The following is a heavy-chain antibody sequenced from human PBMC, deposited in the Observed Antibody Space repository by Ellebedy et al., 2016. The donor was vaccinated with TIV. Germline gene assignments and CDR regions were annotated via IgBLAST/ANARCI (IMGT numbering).Heavy chain of an antibody. V-gene: IGHV1-2*04. J-gene: IGHJ2*01. D-gene: IGHD3-22*01. Sequence: AASVKVSCKASGYTFTDYYMHWVRQAPGQGLEWMGWINPNSGDTNYAQKFQGWVTVTRDTSISTAYMELSRLRSDDTAVYYCARTNSSGYRRYFDLWGRGTLVTVSS. CDR2: INPNSGDT. CDR1: GYTFTDYY. CDR3: ARTNSSGYRRYFDL.